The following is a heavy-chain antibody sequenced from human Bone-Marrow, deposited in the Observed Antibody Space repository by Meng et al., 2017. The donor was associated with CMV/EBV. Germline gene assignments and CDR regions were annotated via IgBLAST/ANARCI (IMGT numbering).Heavy chain of an antibody. Sequence: SETLSLTCSVSGGAISNYYWSWIRQPPGKGLEWIGYIYYSGSTNYNPSLRSRVTISVDTSKNQFSLKLSTVTAADTAVYYCAGTGTNGQFDYWGQGTLVTVSS. D-gene: IGHD1-1*01. V-gene: IGHV4-59*01. J-gene: IGHJ4*02. CDR1: GGAISNYY. CDR3: AGTGTNGQFDY. CDR2: IYYSGST.